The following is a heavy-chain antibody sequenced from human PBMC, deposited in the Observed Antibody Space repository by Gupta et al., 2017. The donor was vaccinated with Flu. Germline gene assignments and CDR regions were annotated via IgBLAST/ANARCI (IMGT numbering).Heavy chain of an antibody. CDR2: IYYSGST. Sequence: SWIRQPPRKGLEWIGYIYYSGSTYYNPSLKSRVTISVDTSKNQFSLKLSSVIAADTAVYYCARAYWGYYMDVWGKGTTVTVSS. D-gene: IGHD3-16*01. CDR3: ARAYWGYYMDV. J-gene: IGHJ6*03. V-gene: IGHV4-30-4*01.